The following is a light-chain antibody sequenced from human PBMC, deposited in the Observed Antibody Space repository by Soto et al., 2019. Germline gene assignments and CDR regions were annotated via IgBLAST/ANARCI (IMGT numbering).Light chain of an antibody. V-gene: IGLV1-51*01. J-gene: IGLJ1*01. Sequence: QSVLTQPPSVSAAPGQKVTISCSGSSSNIGNNYVSWYQHLPGAAPKLIIYDNDKRSSGIPDRFSGSESGTSATLDITGLQTGDEADYYCGTWDSTLSGVFGTGTKLTVL. CDR3: GTWDSTLSGV. CDR1: SSNIGNNY. CDR2: DND.